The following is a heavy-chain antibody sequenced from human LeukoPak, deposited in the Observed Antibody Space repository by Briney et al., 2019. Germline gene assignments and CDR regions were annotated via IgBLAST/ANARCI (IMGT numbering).Heavy chain of an antibody. CDR3: ATDLGTTVDS. D-gene: IGHD4-17*01. CDR1: GGSISSYY. Sequence: PSETLSLTCTASGGSISSYYWSWIRQPAGKGLEWIGRIYTSGSIKYNPSLKSRVTMSVDTSKNQFSLKLSSVTAADTAVYYCATDLGTTVDSWGQGTLVTVSS. V-gene: IGHV4-4*07. CDR2: IYTSGSI. J-gene: IGHJ4*02.